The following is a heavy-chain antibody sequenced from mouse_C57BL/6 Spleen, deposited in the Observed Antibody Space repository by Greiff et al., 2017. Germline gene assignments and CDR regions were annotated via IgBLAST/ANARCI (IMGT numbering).Heavy chain of an antibody. V-gene: IGHV14-3*01. D-gene: IGHD2-3*01. CDR2: IDPANGNT. Sequence: VQLQQSVAELVRPGASVKLSCTASGFNIKHTYMHWVKQRPEQGLEWIGRIDPANGNTKYAPKFQGKATITADTSSNTSYLQLSSLSSENTAIDYGGRGGLLYYYAMDYWGQGTSVTVSA. J-gene: IGHJ4*01. CDR1: GFNIKHTY. CDR3: GRGGLLYYYAMDY.